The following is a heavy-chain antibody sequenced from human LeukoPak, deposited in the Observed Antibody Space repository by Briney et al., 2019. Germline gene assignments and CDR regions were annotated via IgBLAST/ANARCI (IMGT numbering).Heavy chain of an antibody. J-gene: IGHJ6*02. V-gene: IGHV4-59*10. Sequence: SETLSLTCAVYGGSFSGYYWSWIRQPAGKGLEWIGRIYTSGSTNYNPSLKSRVTMSVDTSKNQFSLKLSSVTAADTAVYYCARGPHYNILTGGMDVWGQGTTVIVSS. CDR3: ARGPHYNILTGGMDV. CDR1: GGSFSGYY. CDR2: IYTSGST. D-gene: IGHD3-9*01.